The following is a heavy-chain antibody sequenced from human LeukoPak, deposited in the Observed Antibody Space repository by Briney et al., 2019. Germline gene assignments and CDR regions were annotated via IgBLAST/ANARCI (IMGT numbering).Heavy chain of an antibody. Sequence: SETLSLTCAVSGGSIDSHFWSWIRQPPGKGLEWIGYIYYSGSTNYNPSLKSRVTISVDTSKNQFSLKLTSVTAADAAVYYCARASYSNGPWVDYWGQGTLVTVSS. CDR3: ARASYSNGPWVDY. CDR2: IYYSGST. J-gene: IGHJ4*02. V-gene: IGHV4-59*11. D-gene: IGHD5-18*01. CDR1: GGSIDSHF.